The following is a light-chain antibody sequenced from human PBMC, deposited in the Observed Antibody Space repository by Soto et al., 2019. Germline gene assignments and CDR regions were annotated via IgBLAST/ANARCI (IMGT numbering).Light chain of an antibody. J-gene: IGKJ1*01. CDR1: QDIRND. CDR2: AAS. Sequence: AIQMTQSPSSLSASVGDRVTITCRASQDIRNDLGWYQQKPGKTPTLLIFAASSLQSEVPSRFSGSGSCTDFTLTISTLQPEDFATYYCLQDFNYPWSFGQGTKVEIE. CDR3: LQDFNYPWS. V-gene: IGKV1-6*01.